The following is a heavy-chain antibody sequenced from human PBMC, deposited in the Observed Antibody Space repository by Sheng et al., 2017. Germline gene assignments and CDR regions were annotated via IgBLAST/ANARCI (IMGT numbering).Heavy chain of an antibody. J-gene: IGHJ4*02. D-gene: IGHD5-18*01. CDR2: INPSGGST. CDR1: GYNFTSYY. CDR3: ARDKGGYSYGYSHPANDY. Sequence: QVQLVQSGAEVKKPGASVKVSCKASGYNFTSYYMHWVRQAPGQGLEWMGIINPSGGSTSYAQKFQGRVTMTRDTSTSTVYMELSSLRSEDTAVYYCARDKGGYSYGYSHPANDYWGQGTLVTVSS. V-gene: IGHV1-46*01.